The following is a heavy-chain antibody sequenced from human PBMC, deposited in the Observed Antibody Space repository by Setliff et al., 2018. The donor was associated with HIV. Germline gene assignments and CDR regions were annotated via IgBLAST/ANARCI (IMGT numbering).Heavy chain of an antibody. V-gene: IGHV4-4*02. CDR1: GDSISSGNW. D-gene: IGHD3-10*01. CDR2: IYHTGST. CDR3: ARVNDGLLLWFGESQGGFLDY. J-gene: IGHJ4*02. Sequence: TSETLSLTCAVSGDSISSGNWWSWVRQPPGKGLEWIGEIYHTGSTNYNPSLKSRVTISADKSKNQFSLRLSSVTAADTAVYYCARVNDGLLLWFGESQGGFLDYWGQGTLVTVSS.